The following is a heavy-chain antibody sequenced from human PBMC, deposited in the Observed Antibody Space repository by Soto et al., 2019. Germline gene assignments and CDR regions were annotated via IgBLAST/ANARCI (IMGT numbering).Heavy chain of an antibody. CDR1: GFTFKIYA. Sequence: PGGSLRLSCAASGFTFKIYAVSWVRQAPGKGLEWVSLITDNGGSTYYADSVKGRFTISRDNTKNTLFLQMNSLRAEDTAVYYCAKERATTTAFDYWGQGALVTVSS. CDR3: AKERATTTAFDY. CDR2: ITDNGGST. D-gene: IGHD4-17*01. J-gene: IGHJ4*02. V-gene: IGHV3-23*01.